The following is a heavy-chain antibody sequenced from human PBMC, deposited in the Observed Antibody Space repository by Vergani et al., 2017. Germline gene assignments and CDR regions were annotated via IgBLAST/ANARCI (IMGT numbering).Heavy chain of an antibody. D-gene: IGHD3-9*01. V-gene: IGHV1-18*01. CDR2: ISGFSGDT. J-gene: IGHJ6*02. Sequence: QSQLVQSGAEVRKPGASLKVSCKSFNYTFRSFGITWVRQAPGQGLEWMGWISGFSGDTNYAQKFQDRVTMTTDTSTATAYMELRNLRSDDTAVYYCARDFPWDYYIMTGPLGYFYGMDVGGQGTAVTVS. CDR3: ARDFPWDYYIMTGPLGYFYGMDV. CDR1: NYTFRSFG.